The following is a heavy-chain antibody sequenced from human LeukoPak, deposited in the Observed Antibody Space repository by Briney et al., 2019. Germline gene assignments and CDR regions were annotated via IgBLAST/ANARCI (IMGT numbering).Heavy chain of an antibody. J-gene: IGHJ4*02. Sequence: GGSLRIFCAASGFTFSSYGMPWVRQAPGKGLEWVAGIWYDGSNKYYADSVKGRFTISRDNSKNTLYLKMNSLRAEDTAVYYCAGGYCSGGSCCRSVGYWGQGTLVTVSS. CDR3: AGGYCSGGSCCRSVGY. CDR1: GFTFSSYG. V-gene: IGHV3-33*08. CDR2: IWYDGSNK. D-gene: IGHD2-15*01.